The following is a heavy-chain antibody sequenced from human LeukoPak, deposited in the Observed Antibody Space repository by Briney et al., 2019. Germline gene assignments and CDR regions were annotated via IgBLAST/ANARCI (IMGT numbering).Heavy chain of an antibody. CDR2: MYTSGTT. J-gene: IGHJ6*03. CDR1: GGSISSYY. Sequence: SETLSLTCTVSGGSISSYYLTWIRQPAGKGLEWIGLMYTSGTTNYNPSLKSRVTISVDTSKNQFSLKLSSVTAADTAVYYCARDRVSPSSGYYYYYYMDVWGKGTTVTVSS. V-gene: IGHV4-4*07. D-gene: IGHD3-10*01. CDR3: ARDRVSPSSGYYYYYYMDV.